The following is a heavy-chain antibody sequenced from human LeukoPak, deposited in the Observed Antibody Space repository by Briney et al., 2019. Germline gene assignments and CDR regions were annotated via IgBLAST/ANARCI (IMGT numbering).Heavy chain of an antibody. CDR2: IHGNGGSGGTT. CDR3: ARDGSTWGVGKFLDY. CDR1: GFTLSNYG. V-gene: IGHV3-23*01. Sequence: PGGSLRLSCAASGFTLSNYGMTWVRQAPGKRLEWVSAIHGNGGSGGTTFYADSVKGRFTISRDNSKNTLFLQVNILRAEDTSVYYCARDGSTWGVGKFLDYWGQGTLVTVSS. J-gene: IGHJ4*02. D-gene: IGHD3-16*01.